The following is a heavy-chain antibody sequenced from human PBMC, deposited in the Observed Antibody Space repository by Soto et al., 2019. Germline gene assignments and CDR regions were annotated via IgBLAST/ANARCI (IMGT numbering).Heavy chain of an antibody. Sequence: EVQLVESGGGLVQPGGSLRLSCAASGFTFINHAMSWVRQAPGKGLEWVSAMSATSGNTYYADSVKGRFTISRDNSKNPLYLQMPRLRPEDTAMYYCAGHVSTGTTDWGQGTLVTVSS. CDR2: MSATSGNT. V-gene: IGHV3-23*04. J-gene: IGHJ4*02. D-gene: IGHD4-17*01. CDR1: GFTFINHA. CDR3: AGHVSTGTTD.